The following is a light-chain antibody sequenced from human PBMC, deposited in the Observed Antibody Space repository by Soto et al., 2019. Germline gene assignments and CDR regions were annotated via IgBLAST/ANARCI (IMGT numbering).Light chain of an antibody. CDR2: GAS. Sequence: ELVMTQSPATLSASPGERATLSCWASETVAPNLAWYQQKPGQAPRLLVSGASTRAAGISDRFRGSGSGTEFTLTISSLRSEDSGVYYCQQYFEWPPMTFGQGTKVEI. V-gene: IGKV3-15*01. J-gene: IGKJ1*01. CDR1: ETVAPN. CDR3: QQYFEWPPMT.